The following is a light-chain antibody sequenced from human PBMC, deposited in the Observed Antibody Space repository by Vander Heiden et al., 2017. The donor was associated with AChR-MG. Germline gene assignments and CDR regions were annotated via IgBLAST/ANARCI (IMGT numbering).Light chain of an antibody. CDR1: SSNIGSNT. CDR2: SNN. V-gene: IGLV1-44*01. Sequence: QSVLPPPPSASGTPGQRVTISCSGSSSNIGSNTVHWYQQLPGTAPKLLIYSNNQRPSGVPDRCSGSKSGTSASLAISGLQSEDEADYYCAAWDDSLNGLWVFGGGTKLTVL. CDR3: AAWDDSLNGLWV. J-gene: IGLJ3*02.